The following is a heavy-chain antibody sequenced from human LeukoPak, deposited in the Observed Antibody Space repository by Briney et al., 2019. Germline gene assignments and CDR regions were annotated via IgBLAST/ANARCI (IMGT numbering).Heavy chain of an antibody. CDR2: ISSSSSYI. D-gene: IGHD2-2*01. Sequence: GGSLRLSCAASGFTFSSYSMNWVRHAPGKGLEWVSSISSSSSYIYYADSVKGRFTISRDNAKNSLYLQMNSLRAEDTAVYHCARDQATGIVVVPAATNWGQGTLVTVSS. CDR3: ARDQATGIVVVPAATN. V-gene: IGHV3-21*01. J-gene: IGHJ4*02. CDR1: GFTFSSYS.